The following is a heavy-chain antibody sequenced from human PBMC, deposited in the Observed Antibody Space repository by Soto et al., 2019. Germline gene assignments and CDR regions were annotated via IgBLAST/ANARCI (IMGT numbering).Heavy chain of an antibody. CDR2: IIPIFGTA. J-gene: IGHJ5*02. V-gene: IGHV1-69*01. CDR3: ATVGPTPESGSYGGWLEP. Sequence: QVQLVQSGAEVKKPGSSVKVSCKASGGTFSSYAISWVRQAPGQGLEWMGGIIPIFGTANYAQKFQGRVTLTADESTSTAYMELSSLRSEDTAVYYCATVGPTPESGSYGGWLEPWGQGTLVTVSS. CDR1: GGTFSSYA. D-gene: IGHD1-26*01.